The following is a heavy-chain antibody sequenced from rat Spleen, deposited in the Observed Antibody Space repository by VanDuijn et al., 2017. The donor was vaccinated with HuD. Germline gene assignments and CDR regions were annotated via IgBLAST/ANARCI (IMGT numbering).Heavy chain of an antibody. CDR1: VYSITSSYR. J-gene: IGHJ4*01. CDR2: INSEGTT. D-gene: IGHD1-12*02. V-gene: IGHV3-3*01. Sequence: EVQLQESGPGLVKPSQSLSLTCSVTVYSITSSYRWSWIRKFPGNKLEWMGYINSEGTTNYNPSLKRRISITRDTSKNQFFLQVRSVTTEDTATYYCARYYYDGSYYYYVMDAWGQGASVTVSS. CDR3: ARYYYDGSYYYYVMDA.